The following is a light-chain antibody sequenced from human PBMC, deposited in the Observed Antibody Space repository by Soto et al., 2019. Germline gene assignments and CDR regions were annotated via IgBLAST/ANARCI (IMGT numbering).Light chain of an antibody. V-gene: IGLV2-8*01. Sequence: QSALTQPPSASGSPGQSGTISCTGTSSDVGGYNCVSWYQQHPGKAPKLMIYEVSKRPSGVPDRFSGSKSGNTASLTVSGLQAEDEADYYCSSYAGSNIPVVFGGGTKLTV. CDR1: SSDVGGYNC. CDR3: SSYAGSNIPVV. J-gene: IGLJ2*01. CDR2: EVS.